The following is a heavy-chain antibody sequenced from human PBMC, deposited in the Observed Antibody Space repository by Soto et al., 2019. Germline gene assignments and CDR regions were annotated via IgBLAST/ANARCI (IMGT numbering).Heavy chain of an antibody. V-gene: IGHV4-39*01. J-gene: IGHJ3*02. Sequence: QLQLQESGPGLVKPSETLSLTCTVSGGSISSSSYYWGWIRQPPGKGLEWIGSIYYSGSTYYNPSLKSRVTISVDTSKNQFSLKLSSVTAADTAVYYCASPPDCSSTSCYVGGVFDIWGQGTMVTVSS. CDR2: IYYSGST. CDR3: ASPPDCSSTSCYVGGVFDI. CDR1: GGSISSSSYY. D-gene: IGHD2-2*01.